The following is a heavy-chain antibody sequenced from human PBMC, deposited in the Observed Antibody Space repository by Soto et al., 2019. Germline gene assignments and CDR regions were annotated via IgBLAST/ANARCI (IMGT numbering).Heavy chain of an antibody. J-gene: IGHJ4*02. CDR1: GGSISSSSYY. CDR2: IYYSGST. CDR3: AAGGGLPRYY. V-gene: IGHV4-39*07. D-gene: IGHD5-12*01. Sequence: SETLSLTCIVSGGSISSSSYYWGWIRQPPGKGLEWIGSIYYSGSTYYNPSLKSRVTISVDTSKNQFSLKLSSVTAADTAVYYCAAGGGLPRYYWGQGTLVT.